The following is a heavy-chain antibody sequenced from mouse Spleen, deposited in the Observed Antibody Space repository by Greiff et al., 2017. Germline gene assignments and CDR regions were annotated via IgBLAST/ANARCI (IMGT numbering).Heavy chain of an antibody. V-gene: IGHV5-9-1*01. D-gene: IGHD2-4*01. Sequence: DVMLVESGGGLVKPGGSLKLSCAASGFTFSSYAMSWVRQTPEKRLEWVATISSGGSYTYYPDSVKGRFTISRDNAKNTLYLQMSSLRSEDTAMYYCARLGSIYYDYDGENAMDYWGQGTSVTVSS. CDR1: GFTFSSYA. CDR3: ARLGSIYYDYDGENAMDY. J-gene: IGHJ4*01. CDR2: ISSGGSYT.